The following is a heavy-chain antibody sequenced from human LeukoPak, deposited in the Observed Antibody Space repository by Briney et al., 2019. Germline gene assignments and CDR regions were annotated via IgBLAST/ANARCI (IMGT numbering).Heavy chain of an antibody. CDR1: GGTFNNSA. CDR2: IMPLFGTA. D-gene: IGHD4-17*01. V-gene: IGHV1-69*05. Sequence: SVKLSCKASGGTFNNSAISWVRQAPGQGLEWLGGIMPLFGTAGYAQKFQGRVTITKDESTRTVYLELTSLTSDDTAVYYCARDVHGDYGSGWFDPWGQGTLVSVSS. CDR3: ARDVHGDYGSGWFDP. J-gene: IGHJ5*02.